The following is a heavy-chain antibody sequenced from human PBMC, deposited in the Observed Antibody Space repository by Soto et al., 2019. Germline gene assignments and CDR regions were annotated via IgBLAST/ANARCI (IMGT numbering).Heavy chain of an antibody. D-gene: IGHD3-22*01. Sequence: QVQLQESGPRLVKPSETLSLTCTVSGDSISSYYWSWFRQPPGKGLEWIGYIPYTGRNNYNPSLKSRVPISVDTSKNQFALELRSVTAADTAVYFCARSPRLYETIGYYSYYSEYWGQGTLVTVSS. J-gene: IGHJ4*02. CDR2: IPYTGRN. CDR3: ARSPRLYETIGYYSYYSEY. CDR1: GDSISSYY. V-gene: IGHV4-59*01.